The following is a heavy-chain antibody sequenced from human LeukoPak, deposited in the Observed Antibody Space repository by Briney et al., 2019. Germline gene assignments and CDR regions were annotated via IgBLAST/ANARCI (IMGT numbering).Heavy chain of an antibody. V-gene: IGHV3-9*01. J-gene: IGHJ4*02. CDR3: AKSPHTDYVYYFDY. CDR1: GFIFDDYA. D-gene: IGHD4-17*01. Sequence: PGGSLRLSCAASGFIFDDYAMHWVRQAPGKGLEWVSGISWNGGSIDYADSVKGRFTIPRDNAKNSLYLQMNTLRGEDTALYYCAKSPHTDYVYYFDYWGQGTLVTVSS. CDR2: ISWNGGSI.